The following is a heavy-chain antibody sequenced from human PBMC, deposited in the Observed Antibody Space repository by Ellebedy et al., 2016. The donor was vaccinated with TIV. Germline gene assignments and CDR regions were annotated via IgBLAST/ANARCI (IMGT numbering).Heavy chain of an antibody. V-gene: IGHV4-59*08. CDR1: GDSINGYY. Sequence: MPSETLSLTCTVSGDSINGYYWSWIRQPPGKGLDYIGLIYYIGTTNYNPSLKSRVTISVDTSKNQVSLKLRSLTAADTAVYFGARQGPYDFDLDYWGQGILVTVSS. CDR3: ARQGPYDFDLDY. CDR2: IYYIGTT. D-gene: IGHD3-3*01. J-gene: IGHJ4*02.